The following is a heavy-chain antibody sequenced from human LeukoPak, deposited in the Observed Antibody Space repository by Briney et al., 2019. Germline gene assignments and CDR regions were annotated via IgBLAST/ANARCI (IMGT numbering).Heavy chain of an antibody. V-gene: IGHV4-59*08. Sequence: PSETLSPTCTVSGGSISSVFWSWIRQPPGGGLEWIGYIYYSGSTNYNSSLKSRVTISVDRSKNQFSLKLSSVTAADTAVYYCARLSNYDILTGNSWFAPWGQGTLVTVSS. D-gene: IGHD3-9*01. CDR2: IYYSGST. CDR1: GGSISSVF. J-gene: IGHJ5*02. CDR3: ARLSNYDILTGNSWFAP.